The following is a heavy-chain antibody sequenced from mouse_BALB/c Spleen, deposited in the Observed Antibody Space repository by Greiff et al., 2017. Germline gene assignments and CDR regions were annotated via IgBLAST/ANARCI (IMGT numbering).Heavy chain of an antibody. CDR3: ARSITTVYAMDY. D-gene: IGHD1-1*01. J-gene: IGHJ4*01. CDR2: IDPSDSET. V-gene: IGHV1-69*02. Sequence: VQLQQPGAELVKPGAPVKLSCKASGYTFTSYWMNWVKQRPGRGLEWIGRIDPSDSETHYNQKFKDKATLTVDKSSSTAYIQLSSLTSEDSAVYYCARSITTVYAMDYWGQGTSVTVSS. CDR1: GYTFTSYW.